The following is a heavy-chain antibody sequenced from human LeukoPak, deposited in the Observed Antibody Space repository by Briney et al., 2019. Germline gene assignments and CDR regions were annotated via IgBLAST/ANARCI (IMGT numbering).Heavy chain of an antibody. CDR3: ARASYDSSGYRVFDY. Sequence: ASVKVSCKASGGTFSSYAISWVRQAPGQGLEWMGGIIPIFGTANYAQKFQGRVTMTRDTSISTAYMELSRLRSDDTAVYYCARASYDSSGYRVFDYWGQGTLVTVSS. D-gene: IGHD3-22*01. CDR1: GGTFSSYA. V-gene: IGHV1-69*05. J-gene: IGHJ4*02. CDR2: IIPIFGTA.